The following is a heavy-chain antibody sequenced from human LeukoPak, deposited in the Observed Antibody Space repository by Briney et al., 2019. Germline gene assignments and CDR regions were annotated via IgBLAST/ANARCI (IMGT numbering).Heavy chain of an antibody. CDR2: IKQDGSEK. V-gene: IGHV3-7*01. J-gene: IGHJ4*02. Sequence: GGSLRLSCAASAFTFSSYWMSWVRQAPEKGLEWVANIKQDGSEKYYVDSVKGRFTISRDNAKNSLYLQMNSLRAEDTAVYYCARSSLAVYFDYWGQGTLVTASS. CDR3: ARSSLAVYFDY. CDR1: AFTFSSYW.